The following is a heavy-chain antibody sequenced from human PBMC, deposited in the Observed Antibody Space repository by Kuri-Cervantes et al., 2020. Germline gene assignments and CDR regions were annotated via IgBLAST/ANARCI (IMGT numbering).Heavy chain of an antibody. CDR2: IYHSGST. CDR1: GYSISSGYY. CDR3: ARTRPHVDY. Sequence: SQTLSLTCAVSGYSISSGYYWGWIRQPPGKGLEWIGSIYHSGSTYYNPSLKSRDTISVDTSKNQFSLKLRSVTAADTAVYYCARTRPHVDYWGQGTLVTVSS. V-gene: IGHV4-38-2*01. J-gene: IGHJ4*02.